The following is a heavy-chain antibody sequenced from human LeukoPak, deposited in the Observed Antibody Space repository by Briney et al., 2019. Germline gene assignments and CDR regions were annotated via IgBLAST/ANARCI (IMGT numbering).Heavy chain of an antibody. J-gene: IGHJ5*02. CDR1: GGSFSGYY. CDR2: INHSGST. V-gene: IGHV4-34*01. D-gene: IGHD5-24*01. Sequence: PSETLSLTCAVYGGSFSGYYWSWIRQPPGKGLEWIGEINHSGSTNYNPSLKSRVTISVDTSKNQFSLKLSSVTAADTAVYYCASREEWFDPWGQGTLVTVSS. CDR3: ASREEWFDP.